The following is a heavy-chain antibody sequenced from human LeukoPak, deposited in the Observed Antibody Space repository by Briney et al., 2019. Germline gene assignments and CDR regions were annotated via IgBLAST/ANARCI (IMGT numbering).Heavy chain of an antibody. CDR1: GYSFTSYW. J-gene: IGHJ4*02. CDR3: ARQDDSSGYYLEY. V-gene: IGHV5-51*01. Sequence: GESLKISFKGSGYSFTSYWIGWVRPGPGQGLGWGAIIYPGDSNTRYSPSFEGQVTISADKSISTAYLQWSSLKASDTAMYYCARQDDSSGYYLEYWGQGTLVTVSS. CDR2: IYPGDSNT. D-gene: IGHD3-22*01.